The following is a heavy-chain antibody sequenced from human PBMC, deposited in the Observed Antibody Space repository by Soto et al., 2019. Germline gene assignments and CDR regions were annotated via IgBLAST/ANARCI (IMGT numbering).Heavy chain of an antibody. D-gene: IGHD6-6*01. V-gene: IGHV3-23*01. Sequence: EVQLLESGGGLVQPGGSLRLSCAASGFTFSSYAMSWVRQAPGKGLEWVSAISGSGGSTYYADSVKGRFTISRDNSMKTMDLQMHSTRDEDTAVYYCAKAGGSSSSGYYYGMDVWGQGTTVTVSS. J-gene: IGHJ6*02. CDR3: AKAGGSSSSGYYYGMDV. CDR2: ISGSGGST. CDR1: GFTFSSYA.